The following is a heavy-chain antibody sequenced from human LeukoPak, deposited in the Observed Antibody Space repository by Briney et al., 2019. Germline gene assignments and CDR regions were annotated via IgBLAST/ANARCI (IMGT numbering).Heavy chain of an antibody. CDR3: ARRRVVVTAPPRYNWFDP. V-gene: IGHV1-8*02. D-gene: IGHD2-21*02. CDR2: MNPNSGNT. Sequence: ASVKVSCKASGYTFTSHGISWVRQATGQGLEWMGWMNPNSGNTGYAQKFQGRVTMTRNTSISTAYMELSGLRSEDTAVYYCARRRVVVTAPPRYNWFDPWGQGTLVTVSS. J-gene: IGHJ5*02. CDR1: GYTFTSHG.